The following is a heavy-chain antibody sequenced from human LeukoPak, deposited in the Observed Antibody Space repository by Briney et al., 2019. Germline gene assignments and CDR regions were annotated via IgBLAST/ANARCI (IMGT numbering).Heavy chain of an antibody. CDR2: IYHSGST. V-gene: IGHV4-30-2*01. CDR3: ASSPNTVTTMESWFDP. CDR1: GGSISSGGYY. D-gene: IGHD4-11*01. Sequence: SETLSLTCTVSGGSISSGGYYWSWIRQPPGKGLEWIGYIYHSGSTYYNPSLKSRVTISVDRSKNQFSLKLSSVTAADTAVYYCASSPNTVTTMESWFDPWGQGTLVTVSS. J-gene: IGHJ5*02.